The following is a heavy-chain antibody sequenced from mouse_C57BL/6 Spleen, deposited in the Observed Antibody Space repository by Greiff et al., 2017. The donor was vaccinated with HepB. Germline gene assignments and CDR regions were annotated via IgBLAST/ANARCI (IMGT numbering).Heavy chain of an antibody. CDR1: GYTFTSYW. D-gene: IGHD3-3*01. J-gene: IGHJ3*01. Sequence: QVQLQQPGAELVMPGASVKLSCKASGYTFTSYWMHWVKQRPGQGLEWIGEIDPSDSYTNYNQKFKGKSTLTVDKSSSTAYMQLSSLTSEDSAVYYCARGGTGGAWFAYWGQGTLVTVSA. CDR2: IDPSDSYT. CDR3: ARGGTGGAWFAY. V-gene: IGHV1-69*01.